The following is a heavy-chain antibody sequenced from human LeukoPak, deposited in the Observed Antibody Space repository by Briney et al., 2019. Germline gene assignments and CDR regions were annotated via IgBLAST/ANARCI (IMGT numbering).Heavy chain of an antibody. CDR1: GFTFSNAW. Sequence: GGSLRLSCAASGFTFSNAWMSWVRQAPGKGLEWVGRIKSKTDGGTTDYAAPVKGRFTISRDDSKNTLYLQMNSLKTEDTAVYYCTTLVLLWFGEEYYFDYWGQGTLVTVSS. D-gene: IGHD3-10*01. V-gene: IGHV3-15*01. J-gene: IGHJ4*02. CDR3: TTLVLLWFGEEYYFDY. CDR2: IKSKTDGGTT.